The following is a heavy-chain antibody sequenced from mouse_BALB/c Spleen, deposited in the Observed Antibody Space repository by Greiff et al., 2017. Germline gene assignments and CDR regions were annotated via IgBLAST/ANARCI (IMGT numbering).Heavy chain of an antibody. Sequence: QSGAELVRPGALVKLSCKASGFNIKDYYMHWVKQRPEQGLEWIGWIDPENGNTIYDPKFQGKASITADTSSNTAYLQLSSLTSEDSAVYYCARSVSYSSFAYWGQGTLVTVSA. CDR1: GFNIKDYY. D-gene: IGHD2-12*01. J-gene: IGHJ3*01. CDR2: IDPENGNT. V-gene: IGHV14-1*02. CDR3: ARSVSYSSFAY.